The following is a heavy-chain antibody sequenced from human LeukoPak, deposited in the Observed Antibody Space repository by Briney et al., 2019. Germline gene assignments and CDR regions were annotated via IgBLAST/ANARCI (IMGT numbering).Heavy chain of an antibody. CDR1: GFTFSSYG. CDR2: IRHDGSNK. Sequence: PGGSLRLSCAASGFTFSSYGMHWVRQAPGKGLEWVAFIRHDGSNKYYADSVKGRFTISRDNSKNTLYLQMNSLRAEDTAVYYCADYDSSGYSFDYWGQGTLVTVSS. V-gene: IGHV3-30*02. D-gene: IGHD3-22*01. J-gene: IGHJ4*02. CDR3: ADYDSSGYSFDY.